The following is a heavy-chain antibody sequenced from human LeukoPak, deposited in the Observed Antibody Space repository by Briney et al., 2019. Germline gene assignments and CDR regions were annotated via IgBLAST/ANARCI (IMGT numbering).Heavy chain of an antibody. CDR2: INQDGSEK. V-gene: IGHV3-7*03. D-gene: IGHD3-10*01. CDR3: AREGKLVWYFDL. Sequence: GGSLRLSCAASGFDLRSHWMSWVRQAPGKGLEWVANINQDGSEKSYVDSVKGRFTISRDDARNSVYLQMSRLRVEDTAVYYCAREGKLVWYFDLWGRGTPVTVSS. CDR1: GFDLRSHW. J-gene: IGHJ2*01.